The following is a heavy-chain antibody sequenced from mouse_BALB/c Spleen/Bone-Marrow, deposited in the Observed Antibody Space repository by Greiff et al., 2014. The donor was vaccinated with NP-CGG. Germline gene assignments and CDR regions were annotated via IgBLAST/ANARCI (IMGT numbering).Heavy chain of an antibody. D-gene: IGHD2-2*01. CDR1: GFNFSDYG. CDR2: ISNFAYSI. V-gene: IGHV5-15*02. CDR3: TRDRGYDGGYYFDY. J-gene: IGHJ2*01. Sequence: EVQLVESGGGVVQPGGSRKLSCAASGFNFSDYGMAWVRLAPGKGPEWVAFISNFAYSIYYADTVTGRFTISRENAKNTLYLEMSSLRFEDTAMYYCTRDRGYDGGYYFDYWGQGTTLTVSS.